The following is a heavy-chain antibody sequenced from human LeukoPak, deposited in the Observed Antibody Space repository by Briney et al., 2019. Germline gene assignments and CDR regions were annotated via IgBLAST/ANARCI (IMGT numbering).Heavy chain of an antibody. J-gene: IGHJ5*02. Sequence: SETLSLTCTVSGYSISSDYYWGWIRQPPGKGLEWIGSIYHSGSTYYNPSLKSRVTISVDTSKNQFSLKLSSVTAADTAVHYCAGCIVGATMWFDPWGQGTLVTVSS. CDR3: AGCIVGATMWFDP. CDR2: IYHSGST. D-gene: IGHD1-26*01. V-gene: IGHV4-38-2*02. CDR1: GYSISSDYY.